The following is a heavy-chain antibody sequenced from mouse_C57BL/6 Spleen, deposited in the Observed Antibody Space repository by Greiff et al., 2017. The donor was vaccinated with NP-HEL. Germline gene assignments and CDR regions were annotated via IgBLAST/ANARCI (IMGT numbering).Heavy chain of an antibody. CDR1: GFTFTDYY. V-gene: IGHV7-3*01. CDR2: IRNKANGYTT. Sequence: EVKVVESGGGLVQPGGSLSLSCAASGFTFTDYYMSWVRQPPGKALEWLGFIRNKANGYTTEYSASVKGRFTISRDNSQSILYLQMNALRAEDSATYYCARFPYDYDGMDYWGQGTSVTVSS. CDR3: ARFPYDYDGMDY. J-gene: IGHJ4*01.